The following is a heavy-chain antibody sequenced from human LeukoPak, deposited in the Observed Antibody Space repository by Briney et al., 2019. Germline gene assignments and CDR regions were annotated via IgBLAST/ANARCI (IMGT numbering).Heavy chain of an antibody. V-gene: IGHV4-59*01. CDR2: IYYSGST. Sequence: PSETLSLTCTVSGGSISSYYWSWIRQPPGKGLEWIGYIYYSGSTNYNPSLKSRVTISVDTSKNQFSLKLSSVTAADTAVYYCAAGRQGSSWDTNFDYWGQGTLVTVSP. CDR3: AAGRQGSSWDTNFDY. J-gene: IGHJ4*02. D-gene: IGHD6-13*01. CDR1: GGSISSYY.